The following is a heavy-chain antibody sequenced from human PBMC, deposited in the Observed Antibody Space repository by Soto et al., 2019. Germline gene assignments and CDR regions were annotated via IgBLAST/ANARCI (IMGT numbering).Heavy chain of an antibody. J-gene: IGHJ5*02. D-gene: IGHD3-10*01. Sequence: GGSLRLSCAASGFTFDDYGMSWVRQAPGRGLEWVSGINWNGGSTGYADSVKGRFTISRDNAKNSLYLQMNSLRAEDTALYHCARRVTMVRGAINWFXPWGQGTLVXVSS. CDR3: ARRVTMVRGAINWFXP. CDR2: INWNGGST. V-gene: IGHV3-20*01. CDR1: GFTFDDYG.